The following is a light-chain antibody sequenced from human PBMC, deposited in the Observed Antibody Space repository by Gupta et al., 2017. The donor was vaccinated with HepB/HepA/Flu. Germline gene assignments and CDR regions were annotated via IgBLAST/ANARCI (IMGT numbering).Light chain of an antibody. CDR3: SSYTATNTPGA. CDR2: DVS. J-gene: IGLJ1*01. Sequence: QSALTQPASVSGSPGQSITISCTGTSSDVGGYNYVSWYQQHPDKAPKLMIYDVSNRPSGVSNRFSGSKSGNTASLTISGLQAEDEAEYYCSSYTATNTPGAFGTGTKVTVL. CDR1: SSDVGGYNY. V-gene: IGLV2-14*01.